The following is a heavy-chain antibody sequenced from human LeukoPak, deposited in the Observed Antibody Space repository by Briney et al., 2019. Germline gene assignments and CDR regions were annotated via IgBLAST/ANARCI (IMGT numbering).Heavy chain of an antibody. CDR3: AKDHAGSGRAFEY. J-gene: IGHJ4*02. V-gene: IGHV3-66*03. CDR1: GFTLSSNV. Sequence: GGSLRLSCVASGFTLSSNVLNWVRQAPGKGLEWVSVSGTYGRTQYADSVKGRFTVSRDSSKDILYLQMNSLRDDDTAMYYCAKDHAGSGRAFEYWGQGTRVTVSS. D-gene: IGHD3-10*01. CDR2: SGTYGRT.